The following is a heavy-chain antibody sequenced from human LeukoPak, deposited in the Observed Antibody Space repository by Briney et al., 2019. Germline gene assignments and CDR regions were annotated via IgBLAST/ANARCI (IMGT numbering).Heavy chain of an antibody. Sequence: SQTLSLTCTVSGGSISSGDYYWSWIRQPPGKGLEWIGYIYYSGSTYYNPSLKSRVTITVDTSKYRFSLKLSSVTAADTAVYYCAREVITIFGVVTGLDYWGQGTLVTVSS. D-gene: IGHD3-3*01. CDR3: AREVITIFGVVTGLDY. J-gene: IGHJ4*02. CDR2: IYYSGST. V-gene: IGHV4-30-4*08. CDR1: GGSISSGDYY.